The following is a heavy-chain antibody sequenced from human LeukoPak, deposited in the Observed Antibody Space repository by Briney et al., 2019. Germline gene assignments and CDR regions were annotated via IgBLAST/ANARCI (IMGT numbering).Heavy chain of an antibody. J-gene: IGHJ3*02. D-gene: IGHD1-26*01. Sequence: GGSLRLSCAASGFTFSSYSMNWVRQAPGKGLEWVSSISSSSSYIYYADSVKGRFTISRDNAKNSLYLQLNSLRAEDTAVYYCARVRLTRGWELLEGDAFDIWGQGTMVTVSS. CDR3: ARVRLTRGWELLEGDAFDI. CDR1: GFTFSSYS. V-gene: IGHV3-21*01. CDR2: ISSSSSYI.